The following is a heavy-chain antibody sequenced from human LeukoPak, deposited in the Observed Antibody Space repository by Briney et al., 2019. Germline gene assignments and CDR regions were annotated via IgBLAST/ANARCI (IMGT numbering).Heavy chain of an antibody. Sequence: GGSLRLSCSASGFTFTTYAMSWVRQAPGKGLEWVSGICGRGDSTYYADSVKGRFTISRDNSKNTLYLQMNNLRVEDTGVFYCAKGSSSFFYDSSGYYDLTFDYWGQGTLVTVSS. V-gene: IGHV3-23*01. CDR3: AKGSSSFFYDSSGYYDLTFDY. J-gene: IGHJ4*02. CDR2: ICGRGDST. D-gene: IGHD3-22*01. CDR1: GFTFTTYA.